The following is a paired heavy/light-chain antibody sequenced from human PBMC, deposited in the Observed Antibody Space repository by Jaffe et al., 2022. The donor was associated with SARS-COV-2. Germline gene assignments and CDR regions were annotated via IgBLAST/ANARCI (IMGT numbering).Heavy chain of an antibody. CDR1: GFTFKNVY. CDR3: MTDYASSPWTTRNVEL. Sequence: EGQLVESGGGLVKPGGSLRLSCAASGFTFKNVYMTWVRQAPGKGLEWVGRIKNYLRGGTADYAAPVEGRFTISRDDSQNMLYLTVSSLETEDTALYYCMTDYASSPWTTRNVELWGQGTLVTVSS. CDR2: IKNYLRGGTA. D-gene: IGHD3-22*01. V-gene: IGHV3-15*01. J-gene: IGHJ4*02.
Light chain of an antibody. CDR1: QGIEDNY. J-gene: IGKJ2*01. V-gene: IGKV3-20*01. CDR3: QQYGSLPYT. CDR2: GAS. Sequence: IVLTQSPGTLSLSPGERATLSCRASQGIEDNYLVWYQQKPGQPPRLLIHGASRRATGIPDRFSGLGSGTDFTLTISRLETEDFAVYYCQQYGSLPYTFGQGTNLEIK.